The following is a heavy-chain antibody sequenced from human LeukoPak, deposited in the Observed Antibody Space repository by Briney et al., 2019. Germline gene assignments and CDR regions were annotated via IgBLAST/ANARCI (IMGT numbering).Heavy chain of an antibody. CDR1: GFTVSSNY. J-gene: IGHJ4*02. CDR3: ARDPEAAPRHY. Sequence: GGSLRLSCAASGFTVSSNYMSWVRQAPGKGLEWVSVIYSGGSTYYADSAKGRFTISRDNSKNTLYLQMNSLRAEDTAVYYCARDPEAAPRHYWGQGTLVTVSS. D-gene: IGHD6-6*01. CDR2: IYSGGST. V-gene: IGHV3-66*01.